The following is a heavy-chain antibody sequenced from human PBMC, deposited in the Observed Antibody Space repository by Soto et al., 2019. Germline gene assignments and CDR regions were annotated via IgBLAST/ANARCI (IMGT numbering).Heavy chain of an antibody. V-gene: IGHV1-46*01. CDR3: ARDHNFGFILYAMDV. Sequence: ASVKVSCKASGYTFTSYSMHWVRQAPGQGLEWMGIINPSSGRTSYAQNLQGRVTMTSDTSTSIVYMEMSSLKSEDTAVYYCARDHNFGFILYAMDVWGQGTTVTVS. CDR1: GYTFTSYS. J-gene: IGHJ6*02. CDR2: INPSSGRT. D-gene: IGHD2-15*01.